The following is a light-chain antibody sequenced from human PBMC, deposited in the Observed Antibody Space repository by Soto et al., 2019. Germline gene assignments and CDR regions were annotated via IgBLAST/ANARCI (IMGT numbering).Light chain of an antibody. CDR3: QQYNSYPWT. CDR2: DAS. CDR1: QSINRR. Sequence: DIQMTQSPSTLSASVGDRVTITGRASQSINRRLAWYQQKPGKAPNLLIYDASTLESGVPARFSGGDSGTEFTLTISSLQPDDFTSFYCQQYNSYPWTFGQGTKVEIK. J-gene: IGKJ1*01. V-gene: IGKV1-5*01.